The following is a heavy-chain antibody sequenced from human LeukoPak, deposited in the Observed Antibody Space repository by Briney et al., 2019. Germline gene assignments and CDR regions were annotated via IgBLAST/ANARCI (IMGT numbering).Heavy chain of an antibody. V-gene: IGHV1-46*01. CDR2: INPSGGSS. D-gene: IGHD6-13*01. J-gene: IGHJ4*02. CDR3: ARVGQQLAHYFDY. CDR1: GYIFTSYY. Sequence: ASVKVSCKASGYIFTSYYVHWVRQAPGQGLEWMGMINPSGGSSSYAQEFKGRVTMTRDTSTSTVYMELSSLRSEDTAVYYCARVGQQLAHYFDYWGQGTLVTVSS.